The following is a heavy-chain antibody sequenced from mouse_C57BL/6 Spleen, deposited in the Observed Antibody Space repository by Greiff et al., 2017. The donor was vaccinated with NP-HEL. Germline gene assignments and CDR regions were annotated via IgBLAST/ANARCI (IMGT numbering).Heavy chain of an antibody. CDR1: GYTFTSYW. D-gene: IGHD2-1*01. Sequence: QVQLQQPGAELVMPGASVKLSCKASGYTFTSYWMHWVKQRPGQGLEWIGEIDPSDSYTNYNQKFKGKSTLTVDKSSSTAYMQLSSLTSEDSAVYYCARRDGNYPWFAYWGQGTLVTVSA. J-gene: IGHJ3*01. CDR2: IDPSDSYT. V-gene: IGHV1-69*01. CDR3: ARRDGNYPWFAY.